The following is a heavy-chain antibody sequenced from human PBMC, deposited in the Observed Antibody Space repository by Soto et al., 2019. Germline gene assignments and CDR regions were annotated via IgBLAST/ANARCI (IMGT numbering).Heavy chain of an antibody. CDR1: GGSISSYD. Sequence: ETLSLTGTVSGGSISSYDWSWLRQRPGKGLEWIEYIYYSGSTNYDPSLKSRVTISVDTSKNQFSLKLSSVTAADTAVYYCARGGYCSGGSCCSRFDYWGQGTLVTVSS. J-gene: IGHJ4*02. CDR2: IYYSGST. D-gene: IGHD2-15*01. V-gene: IGHV4-59*01. CDR3: ARGGYCSGGSCCSRFDY.